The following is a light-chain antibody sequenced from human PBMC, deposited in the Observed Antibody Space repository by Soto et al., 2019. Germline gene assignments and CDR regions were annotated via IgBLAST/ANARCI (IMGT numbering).Light chain of an antibody. CDR1: NSNIGINY. CDR3: AARDDRPSGLV. J-gene: IGLJ1*01. Sequence: QSVLTQPPSASGTPGQRVTISCSGNNSNIGINYVHWYQHLPGTAPKLLIYRNNQRPSGVPDRFFGSKSGTSASLAISGLRSEDEADYYCAARDDRPSGLVFGTGTK. CDR2: RNN. V-gene: IGLV1-47*01.